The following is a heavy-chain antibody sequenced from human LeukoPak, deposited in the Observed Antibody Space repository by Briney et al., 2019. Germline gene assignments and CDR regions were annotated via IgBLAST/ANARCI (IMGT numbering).Heavy chain of an antibody. CDR2: ISSSSSYI. J-gene: IGHJ4*02. CDR3: AGGLLLSPEFDY. V-gene: IGHV3-21*01. D-gene: IGHD3-10*01. Sequence: GGSLRLSCAASGFTFSSYSMNWVRQAPGKGLEWVSSISSSSSYIYYADSVKGRFTISRDNSKNTLYLQMNSLRAEDTAVYYCAGGLLLSPEFDYWGQGTLVTVSS. CDR1: GFTFSSYS.